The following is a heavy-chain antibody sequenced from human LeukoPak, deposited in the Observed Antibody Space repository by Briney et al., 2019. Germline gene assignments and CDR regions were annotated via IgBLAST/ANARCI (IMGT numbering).Heavy chain of an antibody. CDR1: GGSISSSSYY. CDR3: AREGAQYWSGGSCYGYWFDP. J-gene: IGHJ5*02. D-gene: IGHD2-15*01. Sequence: SETLSLTCTVSGGSISSSSYYWGWIRQPPGKGLEWIGGIYYSGSTYYNPSLKSRVTISVDTSKNQFSLKLSSVTAADTAVYYCAREGAQYWSGGSCYGYWFDPWGQGTLVTVSS. V-gene: IGHV4-39*07. CDR2: IYYSGST.